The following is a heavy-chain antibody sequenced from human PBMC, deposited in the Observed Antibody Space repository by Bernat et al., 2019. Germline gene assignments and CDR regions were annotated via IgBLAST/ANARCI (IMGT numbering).Heavy chain of an antibody. CDR3: ARGSDSSGCYAAIDY. CDR1: GGTISSGDYY. D-gene: IGHD3-22*01. CDR2: IYYSGST. Sequence: QVQLQESGPGLVKPSQTLSLTCTVPGGTISSGDYYWSWIRQPPGKGLEWIGYIYYSGSTYYNPSLKSRVTITVGMSKNQFALKLSSVTAAGTAVYYCARGSDSSGCYAAIDYWGQGTLVTVSS. V-gene: IGHV4-30-4*01. J-gene: IGHJ4*02.